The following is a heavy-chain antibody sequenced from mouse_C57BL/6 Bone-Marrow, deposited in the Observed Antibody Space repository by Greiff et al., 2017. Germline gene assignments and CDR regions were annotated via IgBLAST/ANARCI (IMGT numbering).Heavy chain of an antibody. CDR3: ARKGGEFDY. CDR1: GYTFTSYG. V-gene: IGHV1-81*01. CDR2: IYPRSGNT. J-gene: IGHJ3*01. Sequence: QVQLQQSGAELARPGASVKLSCKASGYTFTSYGISWVKQRTGQGLEWIGKIYPRSGNTYYNEKFKGKATLTADKSSSTAYMELRSLTSDDSAVXFYARKGGEFDYWGQGTMVTVSA.